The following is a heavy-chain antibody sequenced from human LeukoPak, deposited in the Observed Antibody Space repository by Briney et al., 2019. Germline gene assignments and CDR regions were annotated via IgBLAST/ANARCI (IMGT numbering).Heavy chain of an antibody. CDR3: ARDTVAGTDYYYYMDV. CDR2: IYYSGST. CDR1: GGSISSYY. J-gene: IGHJ6*03. D-gene: IGHD6-19*01. V-gene: IGHV4-59*01. Sequence: PSETLSLTCTVSGGSISSYYWSWIRQPPGKGLEWIGYIYYSGSTNYNPSLKSRVTISVDTSKNQFSLKLSSVTAADTAVYYRARDTVAGTDYYYYMDVWGKGTTVTVSS.